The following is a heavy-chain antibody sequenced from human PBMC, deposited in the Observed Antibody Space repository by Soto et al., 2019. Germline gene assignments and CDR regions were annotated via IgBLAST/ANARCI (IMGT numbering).Heavy chain of an antibody. CDR1: GGSINSYY. V-gene: IGHV4-59*08. CDR2: INYSGST. CDR3: ARHRNDYGIHNWFDP. Sequence: SETLSLTCTVSGGSINSYYWSWIRQPPGKGLEWIGYINYSGSTKYNPSLKSRVTISVDTSKKQFSLELSSVTAADTAVYYCARHRNDYGIHNWFDPWGQGTLVTVSS. D-gene: IGHD4-17*01. J-gene: IGHJ5*02.